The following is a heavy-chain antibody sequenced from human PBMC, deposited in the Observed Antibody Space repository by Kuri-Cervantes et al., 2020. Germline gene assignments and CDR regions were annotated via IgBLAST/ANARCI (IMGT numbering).Heavy chain of an antibody. J-gene: IGHJ4*02. D-gene: IGHD6-19*01. CDR1: GFTFSSYS. CDR3: ASGRAEWLVPAMVRKRRNY. CDR2: IYYSGST. V-gene: IGHV4-39*01. Sequence: GSLRLSCAASGFTFSSYSMNWIRQPPGKGLEWIGSIYYSGSTYYNPSLKSRVTISVDTSKNQFSLKLSSVTAADTAVYYCASGRAEWLVPAMVRKRRNYWGQGTLVTVSS.